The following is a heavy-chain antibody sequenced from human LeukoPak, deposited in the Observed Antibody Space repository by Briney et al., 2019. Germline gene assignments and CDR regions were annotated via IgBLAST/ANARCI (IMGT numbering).Heavy chain of an antibody. V-gene: IGHV3-21*01. J-gene: IGHJ3*02. CDR3: ARDYMIDYYGRDAFDI. D-gene: IGHD3-10*01. Sequence: GGSLRLSCAASGFTFSSYSMNWVRQAPGKGLEWVSSISSSSSYIYYADSVKGRFTISRDNAKNSLYLQMNTLRAEDTAVYYCARDYMIDYYGRDAFDIWGQGTMVTVSS. CDR2: ISSSSSYI. CDR1: GFTFSSYS.